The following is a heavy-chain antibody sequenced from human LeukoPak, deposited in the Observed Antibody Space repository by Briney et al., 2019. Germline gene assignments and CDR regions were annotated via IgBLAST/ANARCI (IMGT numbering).Heavy chain of an antibody. CDR3: ARDRYSSK. J-gene: IGHJ1*01. D-gene: IGHD6-19*01. CDR2: IKQDGSEK. Sequence: PGGSLRLSCAASGFTFSDHYMDWVRQAPGKGLEWVANIKQDGSEKYYVDSVKGRFTISRDNAKNSLFLQMNSLRAEDTAVYYCARDRYSSKWGQGTLVTVSS. CDR1: GFTFSDHY. V-gene: IGHV3-7*01.